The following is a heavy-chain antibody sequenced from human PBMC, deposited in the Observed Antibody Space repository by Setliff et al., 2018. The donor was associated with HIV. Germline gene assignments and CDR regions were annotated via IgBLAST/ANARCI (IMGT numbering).Heavy chain of an antibody. J-gene: IGHJ6*03. CDR1: GGSISSTGYY. CDR2: MPYTGST. CDR3: AREDYSPPYMDV. Sequence: PSETLSLTCTVSGGSISSTGYYWVWIRQSPGKGLEWIGTMPYTGSTSYNPSLRSRVTISVDTSKNQFSLKLSSVTAADTAVYYCAREDYSPPYMDVWGKGTTVTVSS. D-gene: IGHD2-15*01. V-gene: IGHV4-39*07.